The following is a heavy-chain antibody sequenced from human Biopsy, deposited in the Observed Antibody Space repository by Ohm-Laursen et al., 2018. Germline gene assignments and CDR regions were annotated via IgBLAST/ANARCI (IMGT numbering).Heavy chain of an antibody. J-gene: IGHJ6*02. V-gene: IGHV1-8*01. D-gene: IGHD3-10*01. Sequence: GASVKVSCKASGYTFTSHDINWVRQATGQGLEWMGWMNPNSGNTDYAQKFQGRVTMTRNTSISTAYMELNSLRSEDTAVYYCARGSFWFGGNYYYYGMDVWGQGTTVTVSS. CDR1: GYTFTSHD. CDR2: MNPNSGNT. CDR3: ARGSFWFGGNYYYYGMDV.